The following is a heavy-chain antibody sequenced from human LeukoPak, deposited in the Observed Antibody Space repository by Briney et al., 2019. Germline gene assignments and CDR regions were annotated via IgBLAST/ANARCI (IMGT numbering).Heavy chain of an antibody. CDR2: GHYSGGT. D-gene: IGHD6-19*01. J-gene: IGHJ4*02. Sequence: SETLSLTCTVSGGSISSYYWSWIRQPPGRGPEWIGYGHYSGGTNYNSSLKSRVTISVDASSNQFSLKLSSVTVADTAVYYCARHEKSSGWYYDYWGQGTLVTVSS. CDR1: GGSISSYY. V-gene: IGHV4-59*01. CDR3: ARHEKSSGWYYDY.